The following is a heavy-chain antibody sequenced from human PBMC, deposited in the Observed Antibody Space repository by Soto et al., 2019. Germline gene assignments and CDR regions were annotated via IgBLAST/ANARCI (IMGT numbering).Heavy chain of an antibody. CDR3: AKKVNSGSGSQYFDY. CDR2: FRAGGDDGTT. CDR1: GFTFSSYS. D-gene: IGHD3-10*01. V-gene: IGHV3-23*01. Sequence: GSLRLSCVASGFTFSSYSMSWVRQAPGKGLEWVSGFRAGGDDGTTYYADSVKGRFTISRDNSKNTLFLQMNSLRAEDTAIYYCAKKVNSGSGSQYFDYFGQGTLVTVSS. J-gene: IGHJ4*02.